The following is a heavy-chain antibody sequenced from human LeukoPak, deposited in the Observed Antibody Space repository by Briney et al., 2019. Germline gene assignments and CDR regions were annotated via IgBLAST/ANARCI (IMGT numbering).Heavy chain of an antibody. Sequence: SETPPLXCTVSGGSISTYYWTWIRQPPGKGLEGIGYIYYSGSTNYNPSLKSRVTISVDTSKNQFSLKLSSVTAADTAVYYCARGYSSSWYYFDYWGQGTLVTVSS. J-gene: IGHJ4*02. V-gene: IGHV4-59*01. D-gene: IGHD6-13*01. CDR3: ARGYSSSWYYFDY. CDR2: IYYSGST. CDR1: GGSISTYY.